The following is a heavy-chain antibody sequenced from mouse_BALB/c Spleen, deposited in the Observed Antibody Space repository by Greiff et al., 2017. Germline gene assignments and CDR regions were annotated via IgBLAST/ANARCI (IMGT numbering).Heavy chain of an antibody. V-gene: IGHV3-8*02. J-gene: IGHJ3*01. CDR2: ISYSGST. CDR1: GDSITSGY. Sequence: DVQLQESGPSLVKPSQTLSLTCSVTGDSITSGYWNWIRKFPGNKLEYMGYISYSGSTYYNPSLKSRISITRDTSKNQYYLQLNSVTTEDTATYYCATQGGSSYGGFAYWGQGTLVTVSA. D-gene: IGHD1-1*01. CDR3: ATQGGSSYGGFAY.